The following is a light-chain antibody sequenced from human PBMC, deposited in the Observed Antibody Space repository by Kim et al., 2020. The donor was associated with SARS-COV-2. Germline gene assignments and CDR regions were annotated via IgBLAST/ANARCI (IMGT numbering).Light chain of an antibody. CDR1: QDISNS. V-gene: IGKV1-8*01. CDR2: DAF. CDR3: QQHYIYPLT. Sequence: ASTGDRVIITCRASQDISNSLDWYQQKPGKAPELLIYDAFTLQSGVSPRFSGSRSGTDFTLTISSLQSEDFATYYCQQHYIYPLTFGGGTKVDIK. J-gene: IGKJ4*01.